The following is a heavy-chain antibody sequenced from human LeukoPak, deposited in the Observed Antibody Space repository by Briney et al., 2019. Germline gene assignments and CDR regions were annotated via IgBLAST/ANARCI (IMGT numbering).Heavy chain of an antibody. D-gene: IGHD3-16*01. Sequence: SETLSLTCTVSGSSISSYYWSWIRQPPGKGLEWIGYIYYSGSTNYNPSLKSRVTISVDTSKNQFSLKLSSVTAADTAVYYCASSVSGGELDYWGQGTLVTVSS. J-gene: IGHJ4*02. CDR2: IYYSGST. CDR1: GSSISSYY. V-gene: IGHV4-59*01. CDR3: ASSVSGGELDY.